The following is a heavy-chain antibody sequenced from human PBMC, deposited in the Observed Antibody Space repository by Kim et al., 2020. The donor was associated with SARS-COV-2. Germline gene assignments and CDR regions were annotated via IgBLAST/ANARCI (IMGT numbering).Heavy chain of an antibody. Sequence: GSEESYVDSVKDRFTISRDTGKNSLFLQMNSLGAEDTAVYYCARDWGYFDYWGQGILVTVSS. J-gene: IGHJ4*02. V-gene: IGHV3-7*03. D-gene: IGHD7-27*01. CDR2: GSEE. CDR3: ARDWGYFDY.